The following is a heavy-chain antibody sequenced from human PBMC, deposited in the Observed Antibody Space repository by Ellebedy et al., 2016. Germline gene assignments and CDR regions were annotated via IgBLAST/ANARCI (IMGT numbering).Heavy chain of an antibody. J-gene: IGHJ4*02. CDR1: GFSLSTSAVV. CDR3: VHRTTVTSVDY. CDR2: IYGNDDQ. Sequence: SGPTLVKPTQTLTLTCTFSGFSLSTSAVVVGWVRQPPGRAPEWLAFIYGNDDQRYSPSLRTRLTITRDTSKNQVILTMTNMDPVDTATYYCVHRTTVTSVDYWGQGSLVTVS. V-gene: IGHV2-5*01. D-gene: IGHD4-11*01.